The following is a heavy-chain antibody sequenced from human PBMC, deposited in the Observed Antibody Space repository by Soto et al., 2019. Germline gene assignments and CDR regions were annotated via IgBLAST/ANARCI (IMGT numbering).Heavy chain of an antibody. CDR1: GYTFTSFY. J-gene: IGHJ4*02. Sequence: ASVKVSCKASGYTFTSFYIHWVRQAPGQGLEWMGIVNPNGGSTNCAQNFKGRITISRDTSTSTVYMDLSSLRSEDTAVYYCVRGLASGDYWGQGTLVTVSS. V-gene: IGHV1-46*03. D-gene: IGHD6-6*01. CDR2: VNPNGGST. CDR3: VRGLASGDY.